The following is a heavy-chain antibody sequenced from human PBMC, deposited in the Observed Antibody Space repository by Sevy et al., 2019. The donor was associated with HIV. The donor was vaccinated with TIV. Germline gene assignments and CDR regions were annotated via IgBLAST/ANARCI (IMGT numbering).Heavy chain of an antibody. Sequence: GGSLRLSCAASGFTFSKYWMSWVRQAPGKGLEWVANIKPDGSDKYYVGSLKGRFTIYRDNARNLLYLQMNSLRVEDTALYYCVRAIAAAGSFWGQGTLVTVSS. CDR3: VRAIAAAGSF. D-gene: IGHD6-13*01. J-gene: IGHJ4*02. V-gene: IGHV3-7*01. CDR1: GFTFSKYW. CDR2: IKPDGSDK.